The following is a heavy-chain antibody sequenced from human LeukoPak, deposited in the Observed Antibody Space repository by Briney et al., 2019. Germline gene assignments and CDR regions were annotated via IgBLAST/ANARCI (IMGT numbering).Heavy chain of an antibody. Sequence: PSETLPLTCTVSGGSITSHYWSWIRQPPGKGLEWIGYVYYSGTTNYNPSLKSRVTISVDTSKNQFSLKLTSVTAADTAVYYCARGRGRDGDNLTSWGQGTLVTVSS. CDR2: VYYSGTT. J-gene: IGHJ1*01. D-gene: IGHD5-24*01. CDR3: ARGRGRDGDNLTS. CDR1: GGSITSHY. V-gene: IGHV4-59*11.